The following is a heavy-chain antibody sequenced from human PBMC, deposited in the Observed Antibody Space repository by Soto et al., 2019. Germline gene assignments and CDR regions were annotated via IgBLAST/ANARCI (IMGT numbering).Heavy chain of an antibody. J-gene: IGHJ6*02. V-gene: IGHV1-69*13. CDR1: GGTFSSYA. CDR3: ARSKSPEASYYYGMDV. CDR2: IIPIFGTA. Sequence: ASVKVSCKASGGTFSSYAISWVRQAPGQGLEWMGGIIPIFGTANYAQKFQGRVTITADESTSTAYMELSSLRSEDTAVYYCARSKSPEASYYYGMDVWGQAATVTVSS.